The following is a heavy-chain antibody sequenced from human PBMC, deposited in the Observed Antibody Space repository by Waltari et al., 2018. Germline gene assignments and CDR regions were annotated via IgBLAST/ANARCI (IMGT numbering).Heavy chain of an antibody. J-gene: IGHJ4*01. CDR3: TTLDAPWGG. V-gene: IGHV3-15*01. D-gene: IGHD7-27*01. CDR1: GFGFTAAW. CDR2: IKSQNDGATT. Sequence: EVQMVESGGGSVKPGDSLRLPCVASGFGFTAAWLTWVRQAPGKGLEWVGRIKSQNDGATTDFAASVRGRFSISRDDSQNMVFLQMNSPRVEDTALYYCTTLDAPWGGWGHGTLVTVSS.